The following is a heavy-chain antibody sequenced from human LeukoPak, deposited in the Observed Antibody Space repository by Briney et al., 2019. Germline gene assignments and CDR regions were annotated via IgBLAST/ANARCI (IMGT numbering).Heavy chain of an antibody. J-gene: IGHJ5*02. V-gene: IGHV3-21*01. CDR2: ISSSSSYI. D-gene: IGHD2-15*01. Sequence: GGSLRLSCAASGFTFSSYSMNWVRQAPGKGLEWVSSISSSSSYIYYADSVKGRFTISRDNAKNSLYLQMNSLRAEDTAVYYCAREACSGSSCYSNWFDPWGQGTLVTVSS. CDR1: GFTFSSYS. CDR3: AREACSGSSCYSNWFDP.